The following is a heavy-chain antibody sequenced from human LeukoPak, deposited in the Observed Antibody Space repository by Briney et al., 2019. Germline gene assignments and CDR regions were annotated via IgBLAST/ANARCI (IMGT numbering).Heavy chain of an antibody. D-gene: IGHD2-15*01. CDR2: INPNSGGT. CDR3: ARLGYCSGGSCYEHHYYYYMDV. V-gene: IGHV1-2*06. J-gene: IGHJ6*03. CDR1: GYTFTGYY. Sequence: GASVKVSCKASGYTFTGYYMHWVRQAPGQGLEWRGRINPNSGGTNYAQKFQDRVTMTRDTSISAAYRELRTLRSDDTAVYYCARLGYCSGGSCYEHHYYYYMDVWGKGTTVTVSS.